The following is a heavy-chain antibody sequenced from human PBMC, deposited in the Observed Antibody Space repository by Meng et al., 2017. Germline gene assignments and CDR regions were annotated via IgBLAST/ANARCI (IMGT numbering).Heavy chain of an antibody. D-gene: IGHD6-13*01. CDR1: GGTFSSYT. J-gene: IGHJ4*02. Sequence: QVQLVESGAGVEKPGSSVKVSCKASGGTFSSYTISWVRQGHGQGLEWMGRIIPILGIANYAKKFQGRVTITADKSTSTAYMELSSLRSEDTAVYYCARAGSSWVNVDYWGQGTLVTVSS. CDR2: IIPILGIA. CDR3: ARAGSSWVNVDY. V-gene: IGHV1-69*02.